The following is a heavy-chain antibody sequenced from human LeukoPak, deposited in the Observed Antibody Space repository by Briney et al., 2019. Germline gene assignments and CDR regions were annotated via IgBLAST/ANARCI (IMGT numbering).Heavy chain of an antibody. D-gene: IGHD1-26*01. Sequence: SETLSLTCAVYGGSFSGYYWSWIRQPPGKGLEWIGEINHSGSTNYNPSLKSRATISVDTSKNQFSLKLSSVTAADTAVYYCARQGPYSGSYRGWFDPWGQGTLVTVSS. CDR2: INHSGST. CDR1: GGSFSGYY. J-gene: IGHJ5*02. CDR3: ARQGPYSGSYRGWFDP. V-gene: IGHV4-34*01.